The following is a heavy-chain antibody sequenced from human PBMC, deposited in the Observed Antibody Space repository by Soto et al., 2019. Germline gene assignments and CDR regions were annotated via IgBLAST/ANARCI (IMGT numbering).Heavy chain of an antibody. D-gene: IGHD3-3*01. J-gene: IGHJ5*02. CDR3: ARGGQVSGLSGYYDFWSGYHYNWFDP. Sequence: GASVKVSCKASGYTFTSYYMHWVRQAPGQGLEWMGIINPSGGSTSYAQKFQGRVTMTRNTSISTAYMELSSLRSEDTAVYYCARGGQVSGLSGYYDFWSGYHYNWFDPWGQGTLVTVSS. CDR2: INPSGGST. V-gene: IGHV1-46*01. CDR1: GYTFTSYY.